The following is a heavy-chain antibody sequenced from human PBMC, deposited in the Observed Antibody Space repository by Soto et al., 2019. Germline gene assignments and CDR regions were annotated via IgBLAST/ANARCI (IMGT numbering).Heavy chain of an antibody. V-gene: IGHV2-5*02. J-gene: IGHJ4*02. CDR3: AHQPYYGLGGYSFDY. CDR2: IYWDDDK. D-gene: IGHD3-10*01. Sequence: QITLKESGPTLVRPTQTLTLTCTFSGFSLTTSGVGVGWIRQPPGKALEWLAVIYWDDDKRYSSSLKSRLTITTDTSKNKVVLTMTNMDPVDTATYCGAHQPYYGLGGYSFDYWGQGTLVTVSS. CDR1: GFSLTTSGVG.